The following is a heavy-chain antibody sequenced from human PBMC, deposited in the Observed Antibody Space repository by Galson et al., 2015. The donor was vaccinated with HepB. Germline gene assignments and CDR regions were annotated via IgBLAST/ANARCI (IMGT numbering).Heavy chain of an antibody. CDR3: ARSRSSWWPYFDY. CDR2: IYSGGNT. V-gene: IGHV3-53*04. CDR1: GFTVSNNY. D-gene: IGHD6-13*01. J-gene: IGHJ4*02. Sequence: SLRLSCAASGFTVSNNYMSWVRQPPGKGLQWVSLIYSGGNTYYADSVKGRFTISRHNAKNTLYLQMNSLRPEDTAVYYCARSRSSWWPYFDYWGQGTLVTVSS.